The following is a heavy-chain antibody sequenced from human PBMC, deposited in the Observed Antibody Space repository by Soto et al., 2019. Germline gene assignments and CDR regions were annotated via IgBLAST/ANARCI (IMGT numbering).Heavy chain of an antibody. CDR2: IDPSDSYT. Sequence: GDALKISCEGPGYSITSYWIRGVRQMPGKGLEWMGRIDPSDSYTNYSPSFQGHVTISADKSISTAYLQWSSLKASDTAMYYCACRYYYDSSGYYSSFAFDIWGQGTRGTVS. CDR3: ACRYYYDSSGYYSSFAFDI. CDR1: GYSITSYW. V-gene: IGHV5-10-1*01. D-gene: IGHD3-22*01. J-gene: IGHJ3*02.